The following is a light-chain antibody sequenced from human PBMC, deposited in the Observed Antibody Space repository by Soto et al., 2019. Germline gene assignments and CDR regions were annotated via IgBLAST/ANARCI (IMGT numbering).Light chain of an antibody. CDR2: AAS. CDR1: QTMSSG. CDR3: QHADSFPLLT. Sequence: QVSQSPSTLSASVGDRVTITCRASQTMSSGLAWYQQKPGEAPKLLIYAASSLQSGVPSRFSGSGSGTDFTLTISSLQPEDFATDYCQHADSFPLLTFGQGTRLEIK. J-gene: IGKJ5*01. V-gene: IGKV1-12*01.